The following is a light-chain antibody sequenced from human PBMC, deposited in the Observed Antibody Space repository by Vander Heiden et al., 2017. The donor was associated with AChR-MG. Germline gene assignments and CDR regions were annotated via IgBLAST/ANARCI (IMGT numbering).Light chain of an antibody. CDR3: QQSYSTLWT. CDR1: QSISSY. J-gene: IGKJ1*01. Sequence: DIQMTQSPLSLSASVGERVTITCRASQSISSYLNWYQQKPGKAPKLLIYAASSLQSGVPSRFSGSGSGTDFTLTISSLQPEDFATYYCQQSYSTLWTFGQGTKVEIK. CDR2: AAS. V-gene: IGKV1-39*01.